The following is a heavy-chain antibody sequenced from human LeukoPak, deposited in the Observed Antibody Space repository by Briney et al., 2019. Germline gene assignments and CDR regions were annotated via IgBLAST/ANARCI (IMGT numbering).Heavy chain of an antibody. Sequence: SETLSLTCTVSGGSISSSSYYWGWIRQPPGKGLEWIGSIYYSGSTNYNPSLKSRVTISVDTSKNQFSLKLSSVTAADTAVYYCARGARITMIVVVMSYYFDYWGQGTLVTVSS. CDR3: ARGARITMIVVVMSYYFDY. CDR2: IYYSGST. CDR1: GGSISSSSYY. D-gene: IGHD3-22*01. V-gene: IGHV4-39*07. J-gene: IGHJ4*02.